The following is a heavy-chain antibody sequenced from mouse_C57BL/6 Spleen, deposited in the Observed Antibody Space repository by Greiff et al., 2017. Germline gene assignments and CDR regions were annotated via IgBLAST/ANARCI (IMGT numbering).Heavy chain of an antibody. V-gene: IGHV1-18*01. CDR1: GYTFTDYN. CDR2: INPNNGGT. Sequence: LVKPGASVKIPCKASGYTFTDYNMDWVKQSHGKSLEWIGDINPNNGGTIYNQKFKGKATLTVDKSSSTAYMELRSLTSEDTAVYYCARSANWDVPCDYWGQGTTLTVSS. J-gene: IGHJ2*01. D-gene: IGHD4-1*01. CDR3: ARSANWDVPCDY.